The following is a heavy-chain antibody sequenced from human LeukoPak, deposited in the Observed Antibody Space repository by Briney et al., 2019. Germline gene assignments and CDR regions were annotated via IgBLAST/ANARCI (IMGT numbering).Heavy chain of an antibody. CDR3: ARELDYYASGSHP. CDR1: GFTFYSYA. J-gene: IGHJ4*02. D-gene: IGHD3-10*01. V-gene: IGHV1-2*02. Sequence: GGSLRLSCAASGFTFYSYAMHWVRQAPGQGLEWMGWINPNSGGTNYAQKFQGRVTMTRDTSISTAYMELSRLTSDDTAVYYCARELDYYASGSHPWGQGTLVTVSS. CDR2: INPNSGGT.